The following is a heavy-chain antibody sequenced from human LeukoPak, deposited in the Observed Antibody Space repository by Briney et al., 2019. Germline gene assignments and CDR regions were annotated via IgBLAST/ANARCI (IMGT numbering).Heavy chain of an antibody. V-gene: IGHV3-23*01. CDR2: LSGSGAST. D-gene: IGHD6-25*01. CDR3: AKSGAFDI. J-gene: IGHJ3*02. CDR1: GFTFSRYG. Sequence: GGSLRLSCAASGFTFSRYGMNWVRQAPGKGLEWVSALSGSGASTYYADSVKGRFTISRDNSKNTLYLHMNSLRAEDTAVYYCAKSGAFDIWGQGTMVTVSS.